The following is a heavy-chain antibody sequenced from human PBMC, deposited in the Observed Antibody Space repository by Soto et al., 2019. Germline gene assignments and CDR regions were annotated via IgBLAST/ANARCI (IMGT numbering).Heavy chain of an antibody. CDR1: GFTFSSYA. CDR3: ARSRGVYSKARFLFDY. J-gene: IGHJ4*02. D-gene: IGHD4-4*01. V-gene: IGHV3-30-3*01. CDR2: ISYDGSNK. Sequence: QVQLVESGGGVVQPGRSLRLSCAASGFTFSSYAMHWVRQAPGKGLEWVAVISYDGSNKYYADSVKGRFTISRDNSKNTLYQQMSSLRAEDTAVYYWARSRGVYSKARFLFDYWGQGTLVTVS.